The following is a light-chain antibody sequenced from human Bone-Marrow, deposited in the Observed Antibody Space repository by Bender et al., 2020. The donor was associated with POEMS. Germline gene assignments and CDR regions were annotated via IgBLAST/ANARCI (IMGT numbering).Light chain of an antibody. Sequence: QSVLNQPPSASGTPGQRVTISCSGSSSKFGSYPVNWYQQLPGAAPKLVIFNNSQRPSGVPDRFSGSNSGTSASLAISGLLSDDEADFYCATWDDSRNGWVFGGGTKLTVL. CDR2: NNS. CDR1: SSKFGSYP. J-gene: IGLJ3*02. CDR3: ATWDDSRNGWV. V-gene: IGLV1-44*01.